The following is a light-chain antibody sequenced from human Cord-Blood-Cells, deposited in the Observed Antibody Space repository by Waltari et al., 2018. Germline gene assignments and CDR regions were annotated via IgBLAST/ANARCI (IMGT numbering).Light chain of an antibody. CDR3: QSYDSSLSGSV. CDR1: SSNIGAGYD. J-gene: IGLJ3*02. V-gene: IGLV1-40*01. CDR2: GNG. Sequence: QSVLTQPPSVSGAPGQRVTISCTGSSSNIGAGYDVHWYQQLPGTAPQRIIYGNGNRPSGGPDRVSGSKSGTSASLAITGLQAEDEADYYCQSYDSSLSGSVFGGGTKLTVL.